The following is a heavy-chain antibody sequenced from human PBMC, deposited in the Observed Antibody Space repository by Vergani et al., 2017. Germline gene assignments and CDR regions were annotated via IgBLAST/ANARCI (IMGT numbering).Heavy chain of an antibody. CDR3: ARGEVVELDY. V-gene: IGHV4-34*01. Sequence: QVQLQRWGAGLLKPSETLSLTCGVYGRSFSGYYWSWIRQPPGKGLEWLGEINHTGRTKYNPSLKSRVTISADTSKNQFSLNLTSVTAADTAVYYCARGEVVELDYWGQGTMVTVSS. CDR1: GRSFSGYY. D-gene: IGHD2-15*01. J-gene: IGHJ4*02. CDR2: INHTGRT.